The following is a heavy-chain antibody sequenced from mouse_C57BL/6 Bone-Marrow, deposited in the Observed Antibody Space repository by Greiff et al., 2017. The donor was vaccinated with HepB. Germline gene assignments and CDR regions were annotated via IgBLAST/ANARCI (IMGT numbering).Heavy chain of an antibody. V-gene: IGHV5-4*01. J-gene: IGHJ1*03. CDR3: AGDRGDYYGSSTYFDV. D-gene: IGHD1-1*01. CDR2: ISHGGSYT. Sequence: EVKVVESGGGLVKPGGSLKLSCAASGFTFSSYAMSWVRQTPEKRLEWVATISHGGSYTYYPDNVKGRFTISRDNAKNNLYLQMSHLKSEDTAMYYGAGDRGDYYGSSTYFDVWGTGTTVTVSS. CDR1: GFTFSSYA.